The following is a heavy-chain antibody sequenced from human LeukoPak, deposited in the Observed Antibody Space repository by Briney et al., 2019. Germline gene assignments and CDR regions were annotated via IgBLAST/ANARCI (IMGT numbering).Heavy chain of an antibody. V-gene: IGHV4-31*03. D-gene: IGHD4-17*01. Sequence: SETLSLTCTVSGGSISSGGYYWSWIRQHPGKGLEWIGYIYYSGSTYYNPSLKSRVTISVDTSENQFSLKLSSVTAADTAVYYCARTQMTTVTTFNYYYYGMDVWGQGTTVTVSS. CDR2: IYYSGST. CDR3: ARTQMTTVTTFNYYYYGMDV. J-gene: IGHJ6*02. CDR1: GGSISSGGYY.